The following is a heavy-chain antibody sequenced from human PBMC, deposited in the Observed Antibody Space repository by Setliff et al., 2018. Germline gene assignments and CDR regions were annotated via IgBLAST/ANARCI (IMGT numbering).Heavy chain of an antibody. CDR1: GYTFSDYG. Sequence: ASVKVSCKDSGYTFSDYGISWVRQAPGQGLDWVGWISPYNGHTNYVQKLQGRVTMTTDTSTNTAYMELNSLTSNDTAVYYCARAGLAAAGRKGVLDHWGQGTLVTVSS. CDR2: ISPYNGHT. J-gene: IGHJ4*02. CDR3: ARAGLAAAGRKGVLDH. D-gene: IGHD6-13*01. V-gene: IGHV1-18*01.